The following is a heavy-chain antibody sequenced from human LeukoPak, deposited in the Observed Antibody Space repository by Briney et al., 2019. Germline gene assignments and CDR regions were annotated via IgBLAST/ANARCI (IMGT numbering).Heavy chain of an antibody. CDR2: INHSGST. J-gene: IGHJ5*02. V-gene: IGHV4-34*01. CDR3: ARGSPYGRNWFDP. D-gene: IGHD3-10*01. CDR1: GGSFSGYY. Sequence: LETLSLTCAVYGGSFSGYYWSWIRQPPGKGLEWIGEINHSGSTNYNPSLKSGVTISVDTSRNQFSLKLSSVTAADTAVYYCARGSPYGRNWFDPWGQGTLVTVSS.